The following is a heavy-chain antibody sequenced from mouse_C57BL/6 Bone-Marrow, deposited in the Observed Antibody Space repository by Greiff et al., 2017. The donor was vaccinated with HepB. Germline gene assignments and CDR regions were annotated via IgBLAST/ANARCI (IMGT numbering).Heavy chain of an antibody. CDR2: IQPNSGST. V-gene: IGHV1-64*01. CDR3: ARNRQLRLRFAY. Sequence: VQLQQPGAELVKPGASVKLSCKASGYTFTSYWMHWVKQRPGQGLEWIGMIQPNSGSTNYNEKFKSKATLTVDKSSSTAYMQLSSLTSEDSAVYYCARNRQLRLRFAYWGQGTLVTVSA. J-gene: IGHJ3*01. CDR1: GYTFTSYW. D-gene: IGHD3-2*02.